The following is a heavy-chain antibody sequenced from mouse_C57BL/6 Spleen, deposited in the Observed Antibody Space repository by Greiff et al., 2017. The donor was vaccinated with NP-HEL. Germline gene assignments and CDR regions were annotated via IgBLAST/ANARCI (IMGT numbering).Heavy chain of an antibody. CDR3: ARELGSSGGY. V-gene: IGHV1-18*01. CDR1: GYTFTDYN. D-gene: IGHD3-2*02. J-gene: IGHJ2*01. CDR2: INPNNGGT. Sequence: EVQLQQSGPELVKPGASVKIPCKASGYTFTDYNMDWVKQSHGKSLEWIGDINPNNGGTIYNQKFKGKATLTVDKSSSTAYMELRSLTSEDTAVYYCARELGSSGGYWGQGTTLTVSS.